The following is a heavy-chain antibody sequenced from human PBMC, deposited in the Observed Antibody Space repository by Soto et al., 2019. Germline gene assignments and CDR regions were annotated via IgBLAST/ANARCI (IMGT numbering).Heavy chain of an antibody. CDR1: GGSISSSSYY. CDR3: ASLLGIKFDY. Sequence: PSETLSLTCTVSGGSISSSSYYWGWIRQPPGKGLEWIGTIYYSGTTNYNPSLKSRVTISVDTSQNQFSLKLNSLTAADTAVYYCASLLGIKFDYWGQGALVTVYS. D-gene: IGHD3-10*01. J-gene: IGHJ4*02. V-gene: IGHV4-39*01. CDR2: IYYSGTT.